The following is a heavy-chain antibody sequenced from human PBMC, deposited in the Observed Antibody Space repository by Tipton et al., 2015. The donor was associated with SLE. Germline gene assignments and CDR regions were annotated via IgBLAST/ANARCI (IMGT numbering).Heavy chain of an antibody. D-gene: IGHD3-10*01. Sequence: SLRLSCAASGFTFSDYWMHWVRQAPGKGLVWVSRINNDGSRIDYADFVKDRFTISRDNAKNTMGLQMNSLRPEDTAVYFCAKRGEVGRGVVDRHFDSWGQGIPVTVSS. V-gene: IGHV3-74*01. CDR1: GFTFSDYW. CDR2: INNDGSRI. J-gene: IGHJ5*01. CDR3: AKRGEVGRGVVDRHFDS.